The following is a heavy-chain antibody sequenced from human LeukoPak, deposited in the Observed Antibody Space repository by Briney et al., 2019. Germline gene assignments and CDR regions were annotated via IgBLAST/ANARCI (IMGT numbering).Heavy chain of an antibody. CDR3: ARDLWGDYVYYGMDV. V-gene: IGHV4-59*01. Sequence: SETLSLTCTVSGGSISSYYWSWIRQPPGKGLEWIGYIYYSGSTNYNPSLKSRVTTSVDTSKNQFPLKLSSVTAADTAVYYCARDLWGDYVYYGMDVWGQGTTVTVSS. CDR2: IYYSGST. J-gene: IGHJ6*02. D-gene: IGHD2-21*01. CDR1: GGSISSYY.